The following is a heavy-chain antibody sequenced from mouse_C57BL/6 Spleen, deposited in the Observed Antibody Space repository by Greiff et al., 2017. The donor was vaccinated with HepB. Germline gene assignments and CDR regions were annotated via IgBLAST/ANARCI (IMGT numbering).Heavy chain of an antibody. Sequence: QVQLQQPGAELVKPGASMKLSCKASGYTFTSYWMHWVKQRPGQGLEWIGMIHPNSGSTNYNEKFKSKATLTVDKSSSTAYMQLSSLTSEDSAVYYCARSAAQAPFDYWGQGTTLTVSS. CDR2: IHPNSGST. D-gene: IGHD3-2*02. CDR3: ARSAAQAPFDY. V-gene: IGHV1-64*01. CDR1: GYTFTSYW. J-gene: IGHJ2*01.